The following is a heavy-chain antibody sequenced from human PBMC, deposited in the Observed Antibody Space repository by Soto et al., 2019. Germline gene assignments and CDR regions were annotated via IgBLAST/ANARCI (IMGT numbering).Heavy chain of an antibody. J-gene: IGHJ5*02. D-gene: IGHD2-15*01. Sequence: TETLSLTCTLSGGSISSYYWSWIRQPQGKGLEWIGYTYYSGSTNYNPSLKSRVTISVDTSKNQFSLKLSSVTAADTAVYYCARQDRVVAEGRWFDPWGQGTLVTVSS. CDR1: GGSISSYY. CDR3: ARQDRVVAEGRWFDP. V-gene: IGHV4-59*08. CDR2: TYYSGST.